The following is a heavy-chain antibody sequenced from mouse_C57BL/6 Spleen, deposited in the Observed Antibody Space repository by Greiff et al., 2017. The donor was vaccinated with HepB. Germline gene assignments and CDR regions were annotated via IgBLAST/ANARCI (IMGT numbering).Heavy chain of an antibody. Sequence: VQLQQPGAELVKPGASVKVSCMASGYTFTSYWMHWVKQRPGQGLEWIGRIHPSDSDTNYNQKFKGKATLTVDKSSSTAYMQLSSLTSEDSAVYYCAIGDYYGSSYGFAYWGQGTLVTVSA. CDR1: GYTFTSYW. V-gene: IGHV1-74*01. CDR2: IHPSDSDT. J-gene: IGHJ3*01. CDR3: AIGDYYGSSYGFAY. D-gene: IGHD1-1*01.